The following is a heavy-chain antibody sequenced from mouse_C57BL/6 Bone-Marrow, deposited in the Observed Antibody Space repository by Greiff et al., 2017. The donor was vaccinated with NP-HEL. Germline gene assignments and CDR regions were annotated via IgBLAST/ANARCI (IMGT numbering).Heavy chain of an antibody. CDR1: GYTFTSYW. Sequence: QVQLQQPGAELVKPGASVKLSCKASGYTFTSYWMHWVKQRPGQGLEWIGMIHPNSGSTNYNEKFKSKATLTVDKSSSTAYMQLSSLTSEDSAVYYCARSARYYYKGYFDVWGTGTTVTVSS. CDR2: IHPNSGST. D-gene: IGHD1-1*01. J-gene: IGHJ1*03. CDR3: ARSARYYYKGYFDV. V-gene: IGHV1-64*01.